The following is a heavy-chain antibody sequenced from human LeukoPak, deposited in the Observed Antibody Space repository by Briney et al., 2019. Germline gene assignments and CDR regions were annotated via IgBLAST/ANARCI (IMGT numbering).Heavy chain of an antibody. CDR3: ARTGGSSGWYSPALLKYYFDY. D-gene: IGHD6-19*01. CDR2: IKQDGNEK. CDR1: GFTLSSYW. J-gene: IGHJ4*02. V-gene: IGHV3-7*01. Sequence: PGGSLRLSCAASGFTLSSYWMSWVRQAPGKGLEWVANIKQDGNEKYYVDSVKDRFTISRDNAKNSLYLQMNSLRAEDTAVYYCARTGGSSGWYSPALLKYYFDYWGQGTLVTVSS.